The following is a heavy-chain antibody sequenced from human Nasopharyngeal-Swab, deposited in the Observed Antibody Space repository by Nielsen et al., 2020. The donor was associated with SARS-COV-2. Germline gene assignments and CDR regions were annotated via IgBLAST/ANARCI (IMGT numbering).Heavy chain of an antibody. D-gene: IGHD3-22*01. CDR2: IYHSGST. CDR3: ASTSDNDSSAY. J-gene: IGHJ4*02. V-gene: IGHV4-4*02. Sequence: SETLSLTCAVSGGSISSSNWWSWVRQPPGKGLEWIGEIYHSGSTNYNPSLKSRFTISVDKSKNQFSLKLSSVTAADTAVYYCASTSDNDSSAYWGQGTLVTVSS. CDR1: GGSISSSNW.